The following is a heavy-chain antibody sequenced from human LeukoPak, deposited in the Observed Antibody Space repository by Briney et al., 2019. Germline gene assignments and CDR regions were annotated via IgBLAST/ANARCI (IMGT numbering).Heavy chain of an antibody. D-gene: IGHD3-10*01. CDR1: GYTFTSYD. V-gene: IGHV1-8*01. J-gene: IGHJ4*02. Sequence: ASVKVSCKASGYTFTSYDINWVRQATGQGLEWMGWMNPNSGNTGYAQKFQGRVTMTRNTSISTAYMELSSLRSEDTAVYYCARGDMRFGELTIDYWGQGTLVTVSS. CDR3: ARGDMRFGELTIDY. CDR2: MNPNSGNT.